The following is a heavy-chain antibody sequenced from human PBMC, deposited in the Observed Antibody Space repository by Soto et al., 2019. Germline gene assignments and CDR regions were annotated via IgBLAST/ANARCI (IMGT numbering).Heavy chain of an antibody. D-gene: IGHD2-2*01. CDR3: ARDRVVPAAISDYYYYMDV. CDR1: GFTVSSNY. CDR2: IYSGGST. Sequence: VQLVESGGGLVQPGGSLRLSCAASGFTVSSNYMSWVRQAPGKGLEWVSVIYSGGSTYYADSVKGRFTISRHNSKNTLYLQMNSLRAEDTAVYYCARDRVVPAAISDYYYYMDVWGKGTTVTVSS. V-gene: IGHV3-53*04. J-gene: IGHJ6*03.